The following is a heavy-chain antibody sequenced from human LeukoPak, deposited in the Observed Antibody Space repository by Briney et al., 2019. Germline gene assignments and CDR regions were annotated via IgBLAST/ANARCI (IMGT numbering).Heavy chain of an antibody. D-gene: IGHD1-26*01. Sequence: PGGSLRLSCAASGDTFSNSAMTSVRQASQERLWGVSAFSAGGSDTISTDSVKDRFTISRENSKTTLYLQMNSLRAEDTAVYYCAKGGSSAPLDYWGQGTLVTVSS. J-gene: IGHJ4*02. CDR1: GDTFSNSA. CDR2: FSAGGSDT. V-gene: IGHV3-23*01. CDR3: AKGGSSAPLDY.